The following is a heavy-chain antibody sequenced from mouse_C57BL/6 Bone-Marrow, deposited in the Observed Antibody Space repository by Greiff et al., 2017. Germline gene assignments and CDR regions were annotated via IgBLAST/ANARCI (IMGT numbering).Heavy chain of an antibody. Sequence: VKLQESGPGLVQPSQSLSITCTVSGFSLTSYGVHWVRQSPGKGLEWLGVIWSGGSTDYNAAFISRLSISKDNSKSQVFVKMNSLQADDTAIYYCARGDYGNYVGYFDVWGTGTTVTVSS. CDR1: GFSLTSYG. D-gene: IGHD2-1*01. CDR3: ARGDYGNYVGYFDV. V-gene: IGHV2-2*01. J-gene: IGHJ1*03. CDR2: IWSGGST.